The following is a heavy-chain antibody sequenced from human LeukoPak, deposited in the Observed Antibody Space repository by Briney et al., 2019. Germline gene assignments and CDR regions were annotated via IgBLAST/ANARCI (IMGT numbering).Heavy chain of an antibody. J-gene: IGHJ4*02. Sequence: PGGSLRLSCAASGFTVSSNYMSWVRQAPGNGLEWVSVIYSGGSTYYADSVKGRFTISRDNSKNTLYLQMNSLRAEDTAVYYCARRSTDYYGSGSYNYYWGQGTLVTVSS. CDR1: GFTVSSNY. CDR2: IYSGGST. CDR3: ARRSTDYYGSGSYNYY. V-gene: IGHV3-66*04. D-gene: IGHD3-10*01.